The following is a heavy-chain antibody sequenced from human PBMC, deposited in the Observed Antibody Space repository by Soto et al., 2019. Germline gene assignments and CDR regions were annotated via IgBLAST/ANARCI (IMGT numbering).Heavy chain of an antibody. J-gene: IGHJ6*02. D-gene: IGHD6-19*01. Sequence: ASVKVSCKASGYTFTSYGISWVRQAPGQGLEWMGWISAYNGNTNYAQKLQGRVTMTTDTSTSTAYMELRSLRSDDTAVYYCARDLGSGWGHDAFDIWGQGTMVTVSSGKPLDYYYGMDVWGQGTTVTVSS. CDR3: ARDLGSGWGHDAFDIWGQGTMVTVSSGKPLDYYYGMDV. CDR1: GYTFTSYG. CDR2: ISAYNGNT. V-gene: IGHV1-18*01.